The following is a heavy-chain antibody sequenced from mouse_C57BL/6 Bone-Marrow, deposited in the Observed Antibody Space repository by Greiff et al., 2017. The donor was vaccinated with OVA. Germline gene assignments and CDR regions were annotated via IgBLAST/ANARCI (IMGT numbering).Heavy chain of an antibody. CDR1: GFTFSDYG. J-gene: IGHJ1*03. Sequence: EVKLVESGGGLVQPGGSLKLSCAASGFTFSDYGMAWVRQAPRKGPEWVAFISNLAYSIYYADTVTGRFTIYRENAKNTLYLEMSSLRSEDTAMYYCARRSYYSNYEYFDVWGTGTTVTVSS. D-gene: IGHD2-5*01. V-gene: IGHV5-15*01. CDR2: ISNLAYSI. CDR3: ARRSYYSNYEYFDV.